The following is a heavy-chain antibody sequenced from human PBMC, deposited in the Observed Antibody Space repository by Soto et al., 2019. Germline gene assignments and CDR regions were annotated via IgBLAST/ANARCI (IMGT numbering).Heavy chain of an antibody. CDR3: ARDPLYCSGGSCYDYGMDV. D-gene: IGHD2-15*01. V-gene: IGHV3-30-3*01. CDR1: GFTFSSYA. Sequence: QVQLVESGGGVVQPGRSLRLSCAASGFTFSSYAMHWVRQAPGKGLEWVAVISYDGSNKYYADSVKGRFTISRDNSKNTLYLQMNSLRAEDTAVYYCARDPLYCSGGSCYDYGMDVSGQGTTVTVSS. CDR2: ISYDGSNK. J-gene: IGHJ6*02.